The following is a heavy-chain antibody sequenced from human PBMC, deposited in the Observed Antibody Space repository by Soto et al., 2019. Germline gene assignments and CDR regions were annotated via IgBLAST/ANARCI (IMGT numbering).Heavy chain of an antibody. D-gene: IGHD5-12*01. CDR1: GYTFTGYY. J-gene: IGHJ6*02. V-gene: IGHV1-2*04. CDR2: INPNSGGT. Sequence: ASVKVSCKASGYTFTGYYMHWVRQAPGQWLEWMGWINPNSGGTNYAQKFQGWVTMTRDTSISTAYMELSRLRSDDTAVYYCARSLDIVATLAGLGMDVWGQGTTVTLSS. CDR3: ARSLDIVATLAGLGMDV.